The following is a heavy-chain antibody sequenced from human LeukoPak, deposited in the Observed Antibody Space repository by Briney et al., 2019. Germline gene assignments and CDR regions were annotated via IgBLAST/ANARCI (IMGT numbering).Heavy chain of an antibody. CDR1: GFTFSSYV. V-gene: IGHV3-30*02. CDR3: AKGSPGMVRGVTITSYYMDV. Sequence: GGSLRLSCAASGFTFSSYVMHWVRQAPGKGLEWVAFIRYDGSNKYYADSVKGRFTISRDNSKNTLYLQMNSLRAEDTAAYYCAKGSPGMVRGVTITSYYMDVWGKGTTVTVSS. J-gene: IGHJ6*03. D-gene: IGHD3-10*01. CDR2: IRYDGSNK.